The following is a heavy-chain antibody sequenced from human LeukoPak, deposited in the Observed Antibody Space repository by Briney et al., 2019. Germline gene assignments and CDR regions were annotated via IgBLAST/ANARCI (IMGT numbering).Heavy chain of an antibody. J-gene: IGHJ4*02. Sequence: GGSLRLSCAASGFTFSSYGMHWVRPAPGKGLEWGAVISYDGSNKYYADSVKGRFTISRDNSKNTLYLQMNSLRAEDTAVYYCANIGGYGSGSYPFDYWGQGTLVTVSS. V-gene: IGHV3-30*18. CDR2: ISYDGSNK. D-gene: IGHD3-10*01. CDR3: ANIGGYGSGSYPFDY. CDR1: GFTFSSYG.